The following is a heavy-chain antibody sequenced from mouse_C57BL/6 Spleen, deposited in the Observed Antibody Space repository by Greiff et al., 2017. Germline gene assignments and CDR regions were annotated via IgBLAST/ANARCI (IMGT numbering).Heavy chain of an antibody. Sequence: EVQLQQSGAELVKPGASVKLSCTASGFNIKDYYMPWVKQRTEQGLGWIGRIDPEDGEPKYAPKFQGKATITADTSSNTAYLQLSSLTSEDTAVDYCSREDYYGSEGNFDYWGQGTTLTGSS. J-gene: IGHJ2*01. CDR2: IDPEDGEP. D-gene: IGHD1-1*01. CDR3: SREDYYGSEGNFDY. V-gene: IGHV14-2*01. CDR1: GFNIKDYY.